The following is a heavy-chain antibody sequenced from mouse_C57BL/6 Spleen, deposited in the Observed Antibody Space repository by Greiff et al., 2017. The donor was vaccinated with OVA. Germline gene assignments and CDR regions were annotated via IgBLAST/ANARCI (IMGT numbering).Heavy chain of an antibody. J-gene: IGHJ1*03. CDR3: ARLGPTEYFDV. V-gene: IGHV1-50*01. D-gene: IGHD3-3*01. CDR2: IDPSDSYT. CDR1: GYTFTSYW. Sequence: QVQLQQPGAELVKPGASVKLSCKASGYTFTSYWMQWVKQRPGQGLEWIGEIDPSDSYTNYNQKFKGKATLTVDTSSSTAYMQLSSLTSEDSAVYYCARLGPTEYFDVWGTGTTVTVSS.